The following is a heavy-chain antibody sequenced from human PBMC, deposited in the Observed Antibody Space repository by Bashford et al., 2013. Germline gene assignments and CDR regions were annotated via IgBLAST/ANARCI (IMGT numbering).Heavy chain of an antibody. CDR2: INHSGST. V-gene: IGHV4-34*01. D-gene: IGHD1-26*01. J-gene: IGHJ6*02. CDR1: GWVLQWVTT. CDR3: ARVGSSLDYGMDV. Sequence: ETLSLTCAVYGWVLQWVTTGAGSASPQGKGLGSGLGKINHSGSTNYNPSLKSRVTISVDTSKNQFSLKLSSVTAADTAVYYCARVGSSLDYGMDVWAKEPRSPRLL.